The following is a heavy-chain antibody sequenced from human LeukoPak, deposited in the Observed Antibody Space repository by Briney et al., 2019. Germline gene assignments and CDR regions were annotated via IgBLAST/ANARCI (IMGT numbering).Heavy chain of an antibody. CDR2: ISSSSSYI. CDR1: GFTFSSYS. Sequence: GGSLRLSCAASGFTFSSYSMNWVRQAPGKGLEWVSSISSSSSYIYYADSVKGRFTISRDNAKNSLYLQMNSLRAEDTAVYYCARLGGMTTVTIRVIFGLDYWGQGTLVTVSS. V-gene: IGHV3-21*01. D-gene: IGHD4-11*01. CDR3: ARLGGMTTVTIRVIFGLDY. J-gene: IGHJ4*02.